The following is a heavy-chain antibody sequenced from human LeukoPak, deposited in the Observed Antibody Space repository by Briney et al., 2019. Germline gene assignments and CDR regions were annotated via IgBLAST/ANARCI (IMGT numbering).Heavy chain of an antibody. Sequence: SETLSLTCTVSGGSICSYYWSRIRQPAGKGLEWIGRIYTSGSTDYNPSLKSRVTMSVDTSKNQFSLKLSSVTAADTAVYYCVRGRYDSSGYFALDIWGQGTMVTVSS. CDR1: GGSICSYY. CDR3: VRGRYDSSGYFALDI. CDR2: IYTSGST. D-gene: IGHD3-22*01. J-gene: IGHJ3*02. V-gene: IGHV4-4*07.